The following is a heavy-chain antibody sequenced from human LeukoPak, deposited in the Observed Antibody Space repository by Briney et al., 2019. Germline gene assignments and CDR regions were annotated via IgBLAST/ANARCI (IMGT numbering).Heavy chain of an antibody. V-gene: IGHV3-20*04. J-gene: IGHJ6*03. CDR1: GFTFDDYG. Sequence: GGSLRLSCAASGFTFDDYGMTWVRQAPGKGLEWVSGINWNGGTTGYADSVKGRFTISRDNAKNSLHLQMNSLRAEDTALNYCARGYSGYGGYYYYYMDVWGKGTTVTVSS. CDR3: ARGYSGYGGYYYYYMDV. CDR2: INWNGGTT. D-gene: IGHD5-12*01.